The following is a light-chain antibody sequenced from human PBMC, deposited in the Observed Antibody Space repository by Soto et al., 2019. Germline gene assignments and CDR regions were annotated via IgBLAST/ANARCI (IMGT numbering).Light chain of an antibody. CDR3: QQYNTYSPWT. CDR2: DAS. V-gene: IGKV1-5*01. J-gene: IGKJ1*01. CDR1: QRISNW. Sequence: DIQMTQSPSTLSASVGDRVTITCRASQRISNWLAWYQQKPGNAPKLLISDASNLVSGVPSRFSGSGSGTEFTLTISSLQPDDFATYYCQQYNTYSPWTFGQGTKVDIK.